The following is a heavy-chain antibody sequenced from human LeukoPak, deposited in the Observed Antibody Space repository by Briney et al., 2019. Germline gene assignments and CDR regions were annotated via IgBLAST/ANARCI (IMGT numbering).Heavy chain of an antibody. CDR3: ARGLYSSSWYFHMDV. D-gene: IGHD6-13*01. J-gene: IGHJ6*03. CDR1: GGSISTRSSY. V-gene: IGHV4-39*07. Sequence: SETLSLTCTVSGGSISTRSSYWGWIRQPPGKGLEWIGSIYYTGSTYYKPSLKSRVSMSVDTSKNQFSLKLSSVTAADTAVYYCARGLYSSSWYFHMDVWGKGTTVTVSS. CDR2: IYYTGST.